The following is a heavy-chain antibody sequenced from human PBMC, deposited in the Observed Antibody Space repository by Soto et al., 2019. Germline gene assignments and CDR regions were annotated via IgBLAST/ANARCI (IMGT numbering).Heavy chain of an antibody. CDR1: GGSISSYY. V-gene: IGHV4-4*07. J-gene: IGHJ4*02. CDR3: ARDLKFGQADY. Sequence: PSETLSLTCTVSGGSISSYYWTWIRQPSGKGLEWIGRIYTSGSTNYNPSLKSRVTTSVDTSKNQFSLKLSSVTAADTAVYYCARDLKFGQADYWGQGSQVTVSS. D-gene: IGHD3-10*01. CDR2: IYTSGST.